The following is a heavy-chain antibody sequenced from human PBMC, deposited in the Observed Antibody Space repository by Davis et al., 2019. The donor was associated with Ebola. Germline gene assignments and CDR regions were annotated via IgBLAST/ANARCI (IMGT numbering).Heavy chain of an antibody. CDR2: INHSGST. D-gene: IGHD5-18*01. V-gene: IGHV4-34*01. CDR1: GGSFSGYY. J-gene: IGHJ5*02. Sequence: PGGSLRLSCAVYGGSFSGYYWSWIRQPPGKGLEWIGEINHSGSTKYNPSLKSRVTISVDTSKNQFSLEMSSVTAADTAVYYCARDHEHSYGRRFDPWGQGIQVTVSS. CDR3: ARDHEHSYGRRFDP.